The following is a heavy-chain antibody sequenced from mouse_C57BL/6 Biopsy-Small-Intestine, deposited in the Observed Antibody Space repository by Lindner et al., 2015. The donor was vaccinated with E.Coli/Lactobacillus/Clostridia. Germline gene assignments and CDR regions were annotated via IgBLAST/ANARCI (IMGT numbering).Heavy chain of an antibody. V-gene: IGHV1-63*01. CDR1: GYTFTNYW. Sequence: VQLQESGAELVRPGTSVKMSCKASGYTFTNYWIGWAKQRPGHGLEWIGDIYPGGGYTNYNEKFKGKATLTADKSSSTACMQFSSLTSEDSAIYYCARSNWDAMDYWGQGTSVTVSS. CDR3: ARSNWDAMDY. CDR2: IYPGGGYT. D-gene: IGHD4-1*01. J-gene: IGHJ4*01.